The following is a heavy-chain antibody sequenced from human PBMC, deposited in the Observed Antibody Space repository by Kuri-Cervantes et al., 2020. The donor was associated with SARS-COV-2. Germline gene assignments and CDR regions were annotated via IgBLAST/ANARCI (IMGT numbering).Heavy chain of an antibody. D-gene: IGHD2-2*01. V-gene: IGHV4-39*01. CDR1: GDSISSSSYY. CDR3: ARVVPAAVFDY. Sequence: GSLRLSCTVSGDSISSSSYYWGWIRQPPGKGLEWIGSIYYSGSTYYNPSLKSRVTISVDTSKNQFSLKLSSVTAADTAVYYCARVVPAAVFDYWGQGTLVTVSS. CDR2: IYYSGST. J-gene: IGHJ4*02.